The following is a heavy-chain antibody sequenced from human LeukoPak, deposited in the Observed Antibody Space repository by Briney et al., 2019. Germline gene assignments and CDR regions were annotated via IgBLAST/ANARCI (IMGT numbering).Heavy chain of an antibody. V-gene: IGHV3-23*01. CDR3: AKLTSGWFEDF. CDR1: GFTFSSYA. CDR2: ISASDDST. Sequence: PGGSLRLSCAASGFTFSSYAMTWVRQAPGKWLEWVSAISASDDSTFYVDSVKGRFTISRDFSKNTLYLQMNSLRAEDTAVYYCAKLTSGWFEDFWGQGTLVTVSS. J-gene: IGHJ4*02. D-gene: IGHD6-19*01.